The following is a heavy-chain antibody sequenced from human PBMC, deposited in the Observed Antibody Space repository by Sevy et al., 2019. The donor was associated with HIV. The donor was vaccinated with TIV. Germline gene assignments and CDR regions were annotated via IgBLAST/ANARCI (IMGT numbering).Heavy chain of an antibody. V-gene: IGHV3-33*03. CDR1: GFNFSIYG. CDR2: ISYDGSGK. D-gene: IGHD3-10*01. Sequence: GGSLRLSCVVSGFNFSIYGMHWVRPAPGKGLEWVAVISYDGSGKYYGESVKGRFTISRDNSRSKVSLQMDGLRVEGTAVYYWAKGLRGPSLDYWGQGTLVTVS. CDR3: AKGLRGPSLDY. J-gene: IGHJ4*02.